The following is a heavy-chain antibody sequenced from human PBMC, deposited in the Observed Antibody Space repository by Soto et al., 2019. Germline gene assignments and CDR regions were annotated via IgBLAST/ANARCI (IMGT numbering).Heavy chain of an antibody. V-gene: IGHV1-46*01. CDR1: GYTFTSYY. J-gene: IGHJ4*02. CDR3: AGGGDPTAPLDY. D-gene: IGHD2-21*02. CDR2: INPSGGST. Sequence: QVQLVQSGAEVKKPGASVKVSCKASGYTFTSYYMHWVRQAPGQGLEWMGIINPSGGSTSYAQKFQGRVTMNRETSTSTVYMELSSLRSEDTAVYYCAGGGDPTAPLDYWGQGTLVTVSS.